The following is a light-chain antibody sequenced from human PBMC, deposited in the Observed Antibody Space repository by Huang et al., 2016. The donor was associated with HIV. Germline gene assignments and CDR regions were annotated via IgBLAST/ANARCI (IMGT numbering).Light chain of an antibody. V-gene: IGKV3-15*01. CDR3: QHYNNWPWWT. J-gene: IGKJ1*01. Sequence: EVVMTQSPAILSVSPGERATLSCRASQSVTSNFSWYQQKPGQAPRLLIYSASTRATGNPARVSGSGSGREFTLTISSLQSEDCAVYYCQHYNNWPWWTFGQGTKVEIK. CDR1: QSVTSN. CDR2: SAS.